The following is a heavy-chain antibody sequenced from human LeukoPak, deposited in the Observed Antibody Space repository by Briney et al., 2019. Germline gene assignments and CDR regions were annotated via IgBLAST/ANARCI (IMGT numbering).Heavy chain of an antibody. D-gene: IGHD6-13*01. J-gene: IGHJ2*01. V-gene: IGHV3-13*01. CDR2: IGTAGEI. CDR1: GFTLSSYD. CDR3: ARAAYSSTWYSRYFDL. Sequence: GGSLRLSCAASGFTLSSYDIHWVRQATGKGLEWVAGIGTAGEIYYPGSVKNRFTISRENDENALYLQMNSLRAGDTAVYYCARAAYSSTWYSRYFDLWGRGTLVTVSS.